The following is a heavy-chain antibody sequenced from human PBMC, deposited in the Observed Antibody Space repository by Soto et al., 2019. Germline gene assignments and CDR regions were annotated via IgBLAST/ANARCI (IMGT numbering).Heavy chain of an antibody. CDR3: ARDFLDSSGYYSGAPDI. CDR2: IYSGGST. V-gene: IGHV3-53*01. D-gene: IGHD3-22*01. J-gene: IGHJ3*02. Sequence: GGSLRLSCAASGFTVSSNYMSWVRQAPGKGLEWVSVIYSGGSTYYADSVKGRFTISRDNSKNTLYLQMNSLRAEDTAVYYCARDFLDSSGYYSGAPDIWGQGTMVTVSS. CDR1: GFTVSSNY.